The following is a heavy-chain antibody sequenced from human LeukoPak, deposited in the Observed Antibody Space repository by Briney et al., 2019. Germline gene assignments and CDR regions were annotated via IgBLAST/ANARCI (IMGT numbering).Heavy chain of an antibody. CDR2: IYHSGST. CDR3: ARDLGIGSDYYDSSGLFDY. J-gene: IGHJ4*02. CDR1: GGSISSSNW. D-gene: IGHD3-22*01. Sequence: SGTLSLTCAVSGGSISSSNWWSWVRQPPGKGLEWIGEIYHSGSTNYNPSLKSRVTISVDKSKNQFSLKLSSVTAADTAVYYCARDLGIGSDYYDSSGLFDYWGQGTLVTVSS. V-gene: IGHV4-4*02.